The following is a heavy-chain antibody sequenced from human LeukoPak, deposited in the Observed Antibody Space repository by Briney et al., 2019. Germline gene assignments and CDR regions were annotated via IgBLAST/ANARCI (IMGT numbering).Heavy chain of an antibody. CDR1: GFTFSNYG. V-gene: IGHV3-30*18. CDR2: MSYDGFSK. CDR3: AKTAITYCGGDCYFDF. Sequence: GRSLRLSCAASGFTFSNYGMHWVRQAPGKGLEWVAIMSYDGFSKYYADSVKGRFTISRDSSKNTLHLQMNSLSAEDTAVYYCAKTAITYCGGDCYFDFWGQGTLVTVSS. J-gene: IGHJ4*02. D-gene: IGHD2-21*02.